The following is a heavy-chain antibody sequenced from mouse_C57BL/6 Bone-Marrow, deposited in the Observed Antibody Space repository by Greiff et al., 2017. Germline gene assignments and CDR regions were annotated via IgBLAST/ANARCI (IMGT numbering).Heavy chain of an antibody. CDR1: GYTFTSYW. J-gene: IGHJ4*01. D-gene: IGHD4-1*01. CDR2: INPSDSDT. Sequence: QVQLQQPGAELVKPGASVKVSCKASGYTFTSYWMHWVKQRPGKGLEWIGRINPSDSDTNYNQKFKGKATLTVDKSSSTAYMQLSSLTSEDSAVYYCAIETNWDSMDYWGQGTSVTVSS. CDR3: AIETNWDSMDY. V-gene: IGHV1-74*01.